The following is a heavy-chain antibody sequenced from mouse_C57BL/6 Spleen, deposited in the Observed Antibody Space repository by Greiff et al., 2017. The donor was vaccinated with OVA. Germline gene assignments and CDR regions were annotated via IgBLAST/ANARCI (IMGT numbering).Heavy chain of an antibody. CDR1: GYTFTSYW. Sequence: VQLQQPGAELVRPGTSVKLSCKASGYTFTSYWMHWVKQRPGQGLEWIGVIDPSDSYTNYNQKFKGKATLTVDTSSSTAYMQLSSLTSEDSAVYYCARSNYDGAMDYWGQGTSVTVSS. V-gene: IGHV1-59*01. J-gene: IGHJ4*01. D-gene: IGHD2-4*01. CDR3: ARSNYDGAMDY. CDR2: IDPSDSYT.